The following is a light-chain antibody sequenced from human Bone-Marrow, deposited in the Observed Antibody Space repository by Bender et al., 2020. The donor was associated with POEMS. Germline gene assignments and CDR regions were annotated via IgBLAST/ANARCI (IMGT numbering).Light chain of an antibody. V-gene: IGLV2-14*01. CDR3: SSYTSSTTWV. CDR2: DVT. CDR1: SSDVGDYSF. Sequence: QSALTQPASVSGSPGQSITISCTGTSSDVGDYSFVSWYQQHPGKVPKLMIYDVTNRPSGVSNRFSGSKSGNTASLTISGLQADDEADYYCSSYTSSTTWVFGGGTKLTVL. J-gene: IGLJ3*02.